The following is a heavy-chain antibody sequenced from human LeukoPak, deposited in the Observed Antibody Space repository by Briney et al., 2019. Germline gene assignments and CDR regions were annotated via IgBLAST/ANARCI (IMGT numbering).Heavy chain of an antibody. V-gene: IGHV3-53*01. D-gene: IGHD4/OR15-4a*01. CDR1: GLTFSGSW. CDR3: ARRAGAYSHPYDY. CDR2: IYSDNT. J-gene: IGHJ4*02. Sequence: GGSLRLSCAVSGLTFSGSWITWIRQAPGKGLEWVSFIYSDNTHYSDSVKGRSTISRDNSKNTLYLQMNSLRAEDTAVYYCARRAGAYSHPYDYWGQGTLVTVSS.